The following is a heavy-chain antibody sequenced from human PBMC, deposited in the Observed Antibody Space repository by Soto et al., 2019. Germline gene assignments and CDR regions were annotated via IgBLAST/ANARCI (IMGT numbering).Heavy chain of an antibody. D-gene: IGHD6-19*01. CDR3: AKDRAVAVYDFDY. Sequence: GGSLRLSCAASGFTFSSYGMHWVRQAPGKGLEWVAVIWYDGSNKYYADSVKGRFTISRDNSKNTLYLQMNSLRAEDTAVYYCAKDRAVAVYDFDYWGQGTLVTVSS. J-gene: IGHJ4*02. CDR2: IWYDGSNK. CDR1: GFTFSSYG. V-gene: IGHV3-30*02.